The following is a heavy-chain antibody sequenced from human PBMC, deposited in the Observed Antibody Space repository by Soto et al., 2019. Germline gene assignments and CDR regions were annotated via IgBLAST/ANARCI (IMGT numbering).Heavy chain of an antibody. D-gene: IGHD2-21*02. CDR2: INHSGST. CDR3: ARVWXYGGNSADTYYYYGMDV. J-gene: IGHJ6*02. V-gene: IGHV4-34*01. CDR1: GGSFSCYY. Sequence: SETLSLTCAVYGGSFSCYYWSWIRQPPGKGLEWIGEINHSGSTNYNPSLKSRVTISVDTSKNQFSLKLSSVTAADTAVYYCARVWXYGGNSADTYYYYGMDVWGQGTTVTVSS.